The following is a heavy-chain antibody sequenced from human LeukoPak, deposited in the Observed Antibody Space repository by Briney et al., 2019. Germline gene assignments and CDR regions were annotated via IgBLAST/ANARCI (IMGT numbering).Heavy chain of an antibody. CDR1: GFAFSSYG. V-gene: IGHV3-30*02. CDR2: IRYDGSNK. Sequence: GGSLRLSCAASGFAFSSYGMHWVRQAPGKGLEWVAFIRYDGSNKYYADSVKGRFTISRDNSKNTLYLQMNSLRAEDTAVYYCAKDRWEDLSSLRGAFDIWGQGTMVTVSS. D-gene: IGHD1-26*01. J-gene: IGHJ3*02. CDR3: AKDRWEDLSSLRGAFDI.